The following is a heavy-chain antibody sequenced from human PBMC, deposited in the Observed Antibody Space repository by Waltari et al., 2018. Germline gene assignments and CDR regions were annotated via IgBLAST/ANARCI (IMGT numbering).Heavy chain of an antibody. CDR1: DHC. CDR2: SRNKANSYTT. D-gene: IGHD1-1*01. Sequence: DHCMDWVRQTPGKGLEWVGRSRNKANSYTTEYAASVRCRCTISRDNSENSLYLQMTNMRTEDTASYYCTRGRQQGDWGQGTLVTVSS. CDR3: TRGRQQGD. J-gene: IGHJ4*02. V-gene: IGHV3-72*01.